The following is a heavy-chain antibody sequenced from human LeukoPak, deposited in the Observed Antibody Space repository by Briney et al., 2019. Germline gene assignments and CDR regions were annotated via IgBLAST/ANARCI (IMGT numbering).Heavy chain of an antibody. CDR2: ISAYNGNT. Sequence: GESLKISCKGSGYNFTIYWIGWVRQAPGQGLEWMGWISAYNGNTNYAQKLQGRVTMTTDTSTSTAYMELRSLRSDDTAVYYCARDRWYPSGFDPWGQGTLVTVSS. D-gene: IGHD4-23*01. CDR3: ARDRWYPSGFDP. V-gene: IGHV1-18*04. J-gene: IGHJ5*02. CDR1: GYNFTIYW.